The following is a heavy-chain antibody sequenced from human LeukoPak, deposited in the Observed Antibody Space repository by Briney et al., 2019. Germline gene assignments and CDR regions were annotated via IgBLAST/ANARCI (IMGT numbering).Heavy chain of an antibody. V-gene: IGHV3-23*01. D-gene: IGHD3-9*01. CDR1: GFTFSNHA. Sequence: GGSLRLSCAGSGFTFSNHAMSWVRQAPGQGLEWVSSISGSGTNTYYAASVKGRFTISRDISKNTLYLQMDSLRAEDTAVYYCAKDLKGFESWGQGTLVTVSS. CDR2: ISGSGTNT. CDR3: AKDLKGFES. J-gene: IGHJ5*01.